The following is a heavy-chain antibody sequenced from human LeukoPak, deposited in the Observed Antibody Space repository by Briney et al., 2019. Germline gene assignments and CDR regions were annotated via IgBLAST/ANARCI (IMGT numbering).Heavy chain of an antibody. J-gene: IGHJ4*02. V-gene: IGHV4-34*01. CDR3: ARGTLGYCSSTSCYRYYFDY. CDR2: INHSGST. Sequence: PSETLSLTCAVYGRSFSGYYWSWIRQPPGKGLEWIGEINHSGSTNYNPSLKSRVTISVDTSKNQFSLKLSSVTAADTAVYYCARGTLGYCSSTSCYRYYFDYWGQGTLVTVSS. D-gene: IGHD2-2*02. CDR1: GRSFSGYY.